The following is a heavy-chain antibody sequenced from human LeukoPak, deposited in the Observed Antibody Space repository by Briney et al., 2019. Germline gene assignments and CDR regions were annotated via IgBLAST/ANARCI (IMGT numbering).Heavy chain of an antibody. CDR2: IGTAGDT. Sequence: PGGSLRLSCAASVFTYSSYDMHWVPQATGKGLEWVSAIGTAGDTYYPGSVKGRFTISRENAKNSLYLQMSRLRAGDTAVYYCARALMVRGPYYYYYGMAVWGQGTTVTVSS. CDR3: ARALMVRGPYYYYYGMAV. J-gene: IGHJ6*02. CDR1: VFTYSSYD. V-gene: IGHV3-13*01. D-gene: IGHD3-10*01.